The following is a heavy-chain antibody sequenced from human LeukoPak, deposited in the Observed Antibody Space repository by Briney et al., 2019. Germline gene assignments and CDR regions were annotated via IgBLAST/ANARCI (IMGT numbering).Heavy chain of an antibody. CDR1: GYTFSNYG. J-gene: IGHJ4*02. Sequence: ASVKVSCKASGYTFSNYGISWVRQAPGLGLEWMGWTSYNGNTNYAQKFQDRVTMTTDTSTTTAYMELRSLESDDTAVYYCARHSGSGWQALGYWGQGTLVTISS. D-gene: IGHD6-19*01. V-gene: IGHV1-18*04. CDR2: TSYNGNT. CDR3: ARHSGSGWQALGY.